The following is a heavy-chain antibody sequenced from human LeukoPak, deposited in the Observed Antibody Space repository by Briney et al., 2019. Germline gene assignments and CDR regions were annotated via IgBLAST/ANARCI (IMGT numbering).Heavy chain of an antibody. CDR3: ARAILTYYYDSSGYRPEGWFDP. CDR1: GGSISSYY. J-gene: IGHJ5*02. CDR2: IYYSGST. V-gene: IGHV4-59*01. Sequence: SETLSLTCTVSGGSISSYYWSWIWQPPGKGLEWMGYIYYSGSTNYNPSLKSRVTISVDTSKNQFSLKLSSVTAADTAVYYCARAILTYYYDSSGYRPEGWFDPWGQGTLVTVSS. D-gene: IGHD3-22*01.